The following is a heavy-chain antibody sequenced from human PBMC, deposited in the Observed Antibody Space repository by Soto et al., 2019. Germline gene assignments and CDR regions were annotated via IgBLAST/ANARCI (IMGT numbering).Heavy chain of an antibody. J-gene: IGHJ4*02. CDR1: WGSISSGDYY. D-gene: IGHD6-13*01. V-gene: IGHV4-30-4*01. CDR2: IYYSGST. Sequence: SETLSLTCTVSWGSISSGDYYRSLIRQPPGKGLEWIGYIYYSGSTYYNPSLKSRVTISVDTSKNQFSLKLSSVTAADTAVYYCARATLAGPRYSSSWRIDYWGQGTLVTVSS. CDR3: ARATLAGPRYSSSWRIDY.